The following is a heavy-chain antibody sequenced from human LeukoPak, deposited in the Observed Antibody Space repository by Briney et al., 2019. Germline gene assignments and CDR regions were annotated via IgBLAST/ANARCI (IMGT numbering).Heavy chain of an antibody. Sequence: TGGSLRLSCAASGFTFSTYAMSWVRQAPGKGLEWVSIISGNSGDTYYADSVKGRFTTSRDNSKNTLYLQMNSLRAEDTAVYYCAKDRSFFGDSPRLDHWGQGTLVTVSS. CDR3: AKDRSFFGDSPRLDH. CDR1: GFTFSTYA. CDR2: ISGNSGDT. V-gene: IGHV3-23*01. J-gene: IGHJ4*02. D-gene: IGHD4-17*01.